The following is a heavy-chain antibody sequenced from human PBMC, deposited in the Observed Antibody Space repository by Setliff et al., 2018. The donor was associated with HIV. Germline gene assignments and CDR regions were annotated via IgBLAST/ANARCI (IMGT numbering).Heavy chain of an antibody. CDR1: GGAITNSRHY. Sequence: LSLTCAVSGGAITNSRHYWVWIRQSPGRGLEWIGTRISDSATTSVNPSLKSRVTISLDTSKKQFSLKVIPVTAADTAIYYCARGKHDFSNYGSSDYFYYMDVWGKGTTVTVSS. V-gene: IGHV4-39*07. D-gene: IGHD4-4*01. CDR2: ISDSATT. J-gene: IGHJ6*03. CDR3: ARGKHDFSNYGSSDYFYYMDV.